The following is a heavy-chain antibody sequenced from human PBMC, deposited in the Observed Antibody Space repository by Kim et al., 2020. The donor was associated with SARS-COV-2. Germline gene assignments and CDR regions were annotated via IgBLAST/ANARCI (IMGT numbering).Heavy chain of an antibody. CDR1: GGSFSDYN. J-gene: IGHJ6*02. CDR3: ARGRAGVVPAPVLGLGPYYDYYAMDV. Sequence: SETLSLTCAVYGGSFSDYNWSWICQPPGKGLEWIGEINHSGSTSHSPSLKSRVTISVDTSKSQFSLRLKSMTAADTAVYYCARGRAGVVPAPVLGLGPYYDYYAMDVWGQGTAVAVSS. V-gene: IGHV4-34*01. CDR2: INHSGST. D-gene: IGHD2-2*02.